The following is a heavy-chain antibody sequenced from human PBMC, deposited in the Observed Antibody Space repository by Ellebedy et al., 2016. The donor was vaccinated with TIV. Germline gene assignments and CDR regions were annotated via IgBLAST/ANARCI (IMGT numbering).Heavy chain of an antibody. D-gene: IGHD3-3*01. CDR1: GYTFTGYY. Sequence: ASVKVSXXASGYTFTGYYMHWVRQAPGQGLEWMGWINPNSGGTNYAQKFQGRVTMTRDTSISTAYMELSRLRSDDTAVYYCARVGSIFGVVTVYYFDYWGQGTLVTVSS. CDR2: INPNSGGT. J-gene: IGHJ4*02. CDR3: ARVGSIFGVVTVYYFDY. V-gene: IGHV1-2*02.